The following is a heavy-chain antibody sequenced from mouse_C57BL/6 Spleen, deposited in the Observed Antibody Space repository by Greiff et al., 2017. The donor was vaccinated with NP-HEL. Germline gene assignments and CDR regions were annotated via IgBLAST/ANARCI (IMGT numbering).Heavy chain of an antibody. CDR1: GYSITSGYY. D-gene: IGHD2-12*01. CDR2: ISYDGSN. V-gene: IGHV3-6*01. CDR3: ATYDVGFDY. J-gene: IGHJ2*01. Sequence: EVQLQESGPGLVKPSQSLSLTCSVTGYSITSGYYWNWIRQFPGNKLEWMGYISYDGSNNYNPSLKNRISITRDTSKNQFFLKLNSVTTEDTATYYCATYDVGFDYWGQGTTLTVSS.